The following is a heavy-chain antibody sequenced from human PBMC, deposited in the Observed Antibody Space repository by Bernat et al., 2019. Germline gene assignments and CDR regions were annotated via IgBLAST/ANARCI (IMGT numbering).Heavy chain of an antibody. CDR1: GFTFSSYA. D-gene: IGHD3-22*01. V-gene: IGHV3-23*01. CDR3: AKDPSYDSSGYRVAEDAFDI. J-gene: IGHJ3*02. CDR2: ISGSGGST. Sequence: VQLLESGGGLVQPGGSLRLSCAASGFTFSSYAMSWVRQAPGKGLEWVSAISGSGGSTYYADSVKGRFTISRDNSKNTLYLQMNSLRAEDTAVYYCAKDPSYDSSGYRVAEDAFDIWGQGTMVTVSS.